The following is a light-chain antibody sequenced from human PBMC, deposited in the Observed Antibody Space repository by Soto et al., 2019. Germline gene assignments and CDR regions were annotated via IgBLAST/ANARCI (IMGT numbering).Light chain of an antibody. CDR1: SSDVGGYNY. V-gene: IGLV2-14*01. CDR3: TSFTSSTTLV. Sequence: QSVLTQPASVSGSPGQSITISCTGTSSDVGGYNYVSWYQHHPGKAPKLLIYEVISRPSGVSNRFSGSKSGNTASLTISGLQTEDEADYYCTSFTSSTTLVFGGGTKLTVL. J-gene: IGLJ2*01. CDR2: EVI.